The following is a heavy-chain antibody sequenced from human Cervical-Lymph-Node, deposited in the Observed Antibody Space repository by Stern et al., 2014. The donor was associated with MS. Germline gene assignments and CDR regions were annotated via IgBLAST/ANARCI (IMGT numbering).Heavy chain of an antibody. D-gene: IGHD3-9*01. Sequence: EVQLVESGGGLAKPGGSLRLSCVASGFIFSNAWMTWVRQAPGKGLAWVGRIKSQTEGATTDYATHVKDRFTISRDDSARTLYLQMDSLKSEDTAVYYCNTEYYYDNSGYYNADFWGQGTLVTVSS. CDR1: GFIFSNAW. V-gene: IGHV3-15*01. CDR2: IKSQTEGATT. J-gene: IGHJ4*02. CDR3: NTEYYYDNSGYYNADF.